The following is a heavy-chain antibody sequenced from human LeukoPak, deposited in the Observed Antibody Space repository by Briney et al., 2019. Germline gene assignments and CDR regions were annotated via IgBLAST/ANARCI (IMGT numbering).Heavy chain of an antibody. J-gene: IGHJ4*02. V-gene: IGHV4-39*01. Sequence: SETLSLTCTVSGGSISSSSYYWGWIRQPPGKGLEWIGSIYYSGSTYYNPSLKSRVIISVDTSKNQFSLKLSSVTAADTAVYYCAMDTAMVRFDYWGQGTLVTVSS. D-gene: IGHD5-18*01. CDR3: AMDTAMVRFDY. CDR2: IYYSGST. CDR1: GGSISSSSYY.